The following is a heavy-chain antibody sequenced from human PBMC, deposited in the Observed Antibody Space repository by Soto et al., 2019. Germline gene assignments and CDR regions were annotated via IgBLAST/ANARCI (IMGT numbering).Heavy chain of an antibody. J-gene: IGHJ6*02. CDR2: IYYSGST. Sequence: SETLSLTCTVSGGSISSSSYYWGWIRQPPGKGLEWIGSIYYSGSTYYNPSLKSRVTISVDTSKNQFSLKLSSVTAADTAVYYCAINDFWSGYRAYGMDVWGQGTTVTAP. CDR3: AINDFWSGYRAYGMDV. V-gene: IGHV4-39*01. D-gene: IGHD3-3*01. CDR1: GGSISSSSYY.